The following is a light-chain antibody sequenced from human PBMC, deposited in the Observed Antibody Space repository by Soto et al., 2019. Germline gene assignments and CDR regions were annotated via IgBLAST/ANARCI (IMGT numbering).Light chain of an antibody. Sequence: DIVLTQSPDSLAVSLGERATINCKSSQSVLFSANNRNYLAWYQQKPGQPPKLLIYWASTRESGVPERFSGDGSGTDFTLTISRLEPEDFALYICHQYDGSPITFGQGTRLEIK. CDR3: HQYDGSPIT. CDR1: QSVLFSANNRNY. V-gene: IGKV4-1*01. J-gene: IGKJ5*01. CDR2: WAS.